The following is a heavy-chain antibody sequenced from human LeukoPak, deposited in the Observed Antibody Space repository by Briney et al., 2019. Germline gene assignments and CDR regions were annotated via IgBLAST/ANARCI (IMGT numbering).Heavy chain of an antibody. Sequence: TLSLTCTVSGGSISSYYWSWIRQPPGKALEWLALIYWNDDKRYSPSLKSRLTITKDTSKNQVVLTMTNMDPVDTATYYCAHSPYYYYGSGIYFDYWGQGTLVTVSS. CDR2: IYWNDDK. D-gene: IGHD3-10*01. V-gene: IGHV2-5*01. CDR1: GGSISSYYW. J-gene: IGHJ4*02. CDR3: AHSPYYYYGSGIYFDY.